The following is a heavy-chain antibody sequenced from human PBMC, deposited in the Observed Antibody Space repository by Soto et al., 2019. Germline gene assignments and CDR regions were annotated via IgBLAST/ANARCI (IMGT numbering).Heavy chain of an antibody. Sequence: GGSLRLSCAASGFTFSSYSMNWVRQAPGKGLEWVSYISSGSSTIYFADSVRGRFTISRDNAKNSLYLQMNSLRVEDTAVYYCASTGNRGSWDVWGKGTTVTVSS. CDR3: ASTGNRGSWDV. J-gene: IGHJ6*04. CDR1: GFTFSSYS. CDR2: ISSGSSTI. D-gene: IGHD6-13*01. V-gene: IGHV3-48*01.